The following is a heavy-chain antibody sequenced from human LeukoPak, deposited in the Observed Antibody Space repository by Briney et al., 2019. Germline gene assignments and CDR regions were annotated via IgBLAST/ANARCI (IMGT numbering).Heavy chain of an antibody. CDR3: ARDLKGPVNDVFSM. CDR1: GFTFKTYW. Sequence: GGSLRLSCAASGFTFKTYWMHWVRQAPGKGLVWVSHSNSGGSSTSYADSVRGRFTISRDNAKNTLYLQMNSLRAEDTAVYYWARDLKGPVNDVFSMWGQGTMVTVSS. V-gene: IGHV3-74*01. D-gene: IGHD4-23*01. CDR2: SNSGGSST. J-gene: IGHJ3*02.